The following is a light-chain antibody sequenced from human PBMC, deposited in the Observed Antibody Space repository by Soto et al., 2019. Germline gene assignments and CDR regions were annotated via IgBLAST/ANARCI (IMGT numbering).Light chain of an antibody. V-gene: IGKV3-20*01. CDR2: GAS. CDR3: QQYGSPKPWT. Sequence: IVLTQSPGTLSLSPGERGALSCRASQSVSSNYVAWYQQKPGQAPRLLISGASNRATGTPDRFRGSGSGTDFTLTITRLEPEDFAVYYCQQYGSPKPWTFGQGTKVDIK. CDR1: QSVSSNY. J-gene: IGKJ1*01.